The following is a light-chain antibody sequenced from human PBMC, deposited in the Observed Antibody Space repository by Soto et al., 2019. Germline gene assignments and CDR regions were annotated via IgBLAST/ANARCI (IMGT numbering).Light chain of an antibody. CDR1: QSLLEGSNNKDY. J-gene: IGKJ2*01. Sequence: DIVMTQSPDSLTVSLGERATINCKSSQSLLEGSNNKDYLAWYQQKPGQPPKLLIYWASTRESGVPDRYSGSGSATDFPLTISSLQAEDVAVYYCQQYYSPPYAFGQGTKVDIK. CDR3: QQYYSPPYA. V-gene: IGKV4-1*01. CDR2: WAS.